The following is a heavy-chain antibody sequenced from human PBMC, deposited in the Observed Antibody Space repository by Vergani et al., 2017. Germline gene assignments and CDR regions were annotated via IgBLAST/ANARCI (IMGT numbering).Heavy chain of an antibody. D-gene: IGHD3-22*01. CDR1: GYTFTGYY. CDR2: INPNSGGT. CDR3: ARESQGYYYDKERAFDI. V-gene: IGHV1-2*04. Sequence: QVQLVQSGAEVKKPGASVKVSCKASGYTFTGYYMHWVRQAPGQGLEWMGWINPNSGGTNYAQKFQGWVTMTRDTSISTAYMELSRLRSDDTAVYYCARESQGYYYDKERAFDIWGQGTMVTVSS. J-gene: IGHJ3*02.